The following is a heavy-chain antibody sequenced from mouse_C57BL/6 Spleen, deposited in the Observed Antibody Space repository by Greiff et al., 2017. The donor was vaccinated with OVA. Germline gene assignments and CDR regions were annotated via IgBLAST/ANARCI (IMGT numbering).Heavy chain of an antibody. CDR3: ARRGDYDGFDY. V-gene: IGHV1-52*01. CDR2: IDPSDSET. D-gene: IGHD2-4*01. CDR1: GYTFTSYW. J-gene: IGHJ2*01. Sequence: QVQLQQPGAELVRPGSSVKLSCKASGYTFTSYWMHWVKQRPIQGLEWIGNIDPSDSETHYNQKFKDKATLTVDKSSSTAYMQLSSLTSEDSAVYYCARRGDYDGFDYWGQGTTLTVSS.